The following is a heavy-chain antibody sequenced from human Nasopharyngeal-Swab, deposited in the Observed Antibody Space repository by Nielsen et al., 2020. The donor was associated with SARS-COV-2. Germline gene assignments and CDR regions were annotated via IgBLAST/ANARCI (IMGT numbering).Heavy chain of an antibody. J-gene: IGHJ5*02. Sequence: PGKGLEWIGYIYYSGSTYYNPSLKSRVTISVDTSKNQFSLKLSSVTAADTAVYYCARDYCDSSGYYGGFDPWGQGTLVTVSS. V-gene: IGHV4-30-4*01. D-gene: IGHD3-22*01. CDR3: ARDYCDSSGYYGGFDP. CDR2: IYYSGST.